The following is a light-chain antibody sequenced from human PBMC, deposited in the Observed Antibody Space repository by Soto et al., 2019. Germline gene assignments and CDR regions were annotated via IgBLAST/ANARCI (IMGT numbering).Light chain of an antibody. CDR2: AAS. V-gene: IGKV1-27*01. CDR1: QDINTY. Sequence: DIQMTQSPSSLSASVGDRVTITCRASQDINTYLAWYQQKPGKPPKLLIYAASTLQSGVPSRFSGGGSGTDVTLTINSLQPEDVATYYCQRYTNGPPVTFGPGTKV. J-gene: IGKJ3*01. CDR3: QRYTNGPPVT.